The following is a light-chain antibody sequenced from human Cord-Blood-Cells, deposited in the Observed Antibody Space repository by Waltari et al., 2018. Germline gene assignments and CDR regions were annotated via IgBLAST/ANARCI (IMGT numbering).Light chain of an antibody. CDR3: QQSYSTPYT. J-gene: IGKJ2*01. Sequence: IQMPQSPYSLSASVGDRVTITCRASQSISSYLNWYQQKPGKAPKLLIYAASSLQSGVPSRFSGSGSGTDFTLTISSLQPEDFATYYCQQSYSTPYTFGQGTKLEIK. V-gene: IGKV1-39*01. CDR2: AAS. CDR1: QSISSY.